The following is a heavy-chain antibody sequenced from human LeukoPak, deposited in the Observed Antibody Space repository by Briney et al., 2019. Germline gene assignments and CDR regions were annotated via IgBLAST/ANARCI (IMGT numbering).Heavy chain of an antibody. CDR2: ISAYNGNT. J-gene: IGHJ6*02. Sequence: ASVKVSCKASGYTFTSYGISWVRQAPGQGLEWMGWISAYNGNTNYAQKLQGRVTMTTDTSTSTAYMELRSLRSDDTAVYYCARDQTGYYDFWSGYYTDYYYGMDVWGQGTTVTVSS. D-gene: IGHD3-3*01. V-gene: IGHV1-18*01. CDR3: ARDQTGYYDFWSGYYTDYYYGMDV. CDR1: GYTFTSYG.